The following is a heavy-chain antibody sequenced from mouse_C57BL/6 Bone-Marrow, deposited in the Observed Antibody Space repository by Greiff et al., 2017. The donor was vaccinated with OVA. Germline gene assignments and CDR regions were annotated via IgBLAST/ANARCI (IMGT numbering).Heavy chain of an antibody. Sequence: QVQLQQPGAELVRPGSSVKLSCKASGYTFTSYWMHWVKQRPIQGLEWIGNIDPSDSETHYNQKFKDKATLTVDKSSSTAYMQLSSLTSEDSAVYYCARERGSGYWFAYWGQGTLVTVSA. CDR3: ARERGSGYWFAY. CDR1: GYTFTSYW. CDR2: IDPSDSET. D-gene: IGHD3-2*02. J-gene: IGHJ3*01. V-gene: IGHV1-52*01.